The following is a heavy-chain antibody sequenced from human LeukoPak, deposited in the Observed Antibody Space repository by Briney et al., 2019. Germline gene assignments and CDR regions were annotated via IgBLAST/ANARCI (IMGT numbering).Heavy chain of an antibody. CDR2: ISGGGEST. CDR3: AKDSARDYGDYWDLDY. CDR1: GFTFSTYA. Sequence: PGGSLRLSCAASGFTFSTYAMSWVRQAPGKGLEWVSGISGGGESTYYADSVKGRFTISRDNSKNTLYLQMNSLRAEDTAVYYCAKDSARDYGDYWDLDYWGQGTLVTVSS. V-gene: IGHV3-23*01. J-gene: IGHJ4*02. D-gene: IGHD4-17*01.